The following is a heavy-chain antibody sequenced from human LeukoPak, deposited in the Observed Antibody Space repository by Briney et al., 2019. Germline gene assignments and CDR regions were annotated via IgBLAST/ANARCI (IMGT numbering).Heavy chain of an antibody. D-gene: IGHD3-10*01. CDR2: IFHSGIA. Sequence: SETLSLTCEVSNYPITSDYYWVWIRQPPGQGLEWIGQIFHSGIAHYNPSLKSRVTMSVDTSRSQFSVNLNSATAADTAVYYCGRAGFGTAYNRFYYYMDVWGKGTTVTVSS. V-gene: IGHV4-38-2*01. CDR3: GRAGFGTAYNRFYYYMDV. J-gene: IGHJ6*03. CDR1: NYPITSDYY.